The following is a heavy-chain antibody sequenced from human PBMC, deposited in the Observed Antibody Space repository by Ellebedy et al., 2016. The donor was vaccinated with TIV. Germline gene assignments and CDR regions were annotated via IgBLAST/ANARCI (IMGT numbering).Heavy chain of an antibody. V-gene: IGHV3-23*01. J-gene: IGHJ4*02. CDR2: ISGSGDDT. CDR3: VKSQVAHHDYVWGGRDF. D-gene: IGHD3-16*01. CDR1: GFTFSSYA. Sequence: GGSLRLSXAASGFTFSSYAMSWVRQAPGKGLEWVAGISGSGDDTYYTDSVKGRFTISRDNSRNTVHLQMNSLRAEDTAVYYCVKSQVAHHDYVWGGRDFWGQGTQVTVSS.